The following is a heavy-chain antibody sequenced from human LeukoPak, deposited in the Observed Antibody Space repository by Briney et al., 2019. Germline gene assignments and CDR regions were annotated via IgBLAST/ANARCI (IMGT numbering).Heavy chain of an antibody. V-gene: IGHV1-18*01. J-gene: IGHJ4*02. CDR1: GGTFSSYA. CDR3: ARTGVVGAAEVVSYFDY. CDR2: ISAYNGNT. D-gene: IGHD1-26*01. Sequence: GASVKVSCKASGGTFSSYAISWVRQAPGQGLEWMGWISAYNGNTNYAQKLQGRVTMTTDTSTSTAYMELRSLRSDDTAVYYCARTGVVGAAEVVSYFDYWGQGTLVTVSS.